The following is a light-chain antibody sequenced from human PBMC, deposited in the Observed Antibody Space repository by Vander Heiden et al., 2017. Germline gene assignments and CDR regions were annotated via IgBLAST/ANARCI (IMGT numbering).Light chain of an antibody. J-gene: IGLJ3*02. CDR2: DVS. CDR1: SSDLGTYNF. Sequence: QSALTQHASVSGSPGQSITISCTGTSSDLGTYNFVSWYQQHPGKAPKLMIYDVSDRPSGVSDRFSGSKSGNTASLTISGLQAEDEADYYCSSYTSSTTVVFGGGTTLTVL. CDR3: SSYTSSTTVV. V-gene: IGLV2-14*03.